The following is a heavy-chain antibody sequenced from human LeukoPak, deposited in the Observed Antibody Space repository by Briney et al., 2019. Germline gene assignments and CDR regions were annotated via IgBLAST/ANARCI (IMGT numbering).Heavy chain of an antibody. J-gene: IGHJ5*02. CDR2: TYYTAKWNN. V-gene: IGHV6-1*01. Sequence: SQTLSLTCAISGDSVSSNSVAWNWFRQSPSRGLEWLGRTYYTAKWNNDYAESVQSRIAVNPDTSKNQFSLYLNSVTLEDTAVYYCARQASRRFDPWGQGTLVTVSS. CDR3: ARQASRRFDP. CDR1: GDSVSSNSVA.